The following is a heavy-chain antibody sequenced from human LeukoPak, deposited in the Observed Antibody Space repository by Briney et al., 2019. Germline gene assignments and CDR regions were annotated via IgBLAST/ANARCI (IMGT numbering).Heavy chain of an antibody. D-gene: IGHD3-10*01. CDR3: ARGSRAPENFDY. V-gene: IGHV4-59*01. CDR2: IYYSGST. Sequence: SETLSLTCTVSGGSISTYYWSWIRQPPGKGLEWIGYIYYSGSTNYNPSLKSRVTISVDTSKNQFSLKLSSVTAADTAVYYCARGSRAPENFDYWGQGTLVTVSS. J-gene: IGHJ4*02. CDR1: GGSISTYY.